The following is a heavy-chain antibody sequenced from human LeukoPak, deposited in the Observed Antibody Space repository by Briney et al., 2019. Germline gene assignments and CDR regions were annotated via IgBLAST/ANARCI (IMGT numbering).Heavy chain of an antibody. CDR1: GFTFSSYG. Sequence: AGRSLRLSCAASGFTFSSYGMHWVRQAPGKGLEWVAGIWYDGSNKYYADSVKGRFTISRDNSKNTLYLQMNSLRAEDTAVYYCARDSKYQLPYYFDYWGHGTLVTVSS. J-gene: IGHJ4*01. CDR2: IWYDGSNK. V-gene: IGHV3-33*01. D-gene: IGHD2-2*01. CDR3: ARDSKYQLPYYFDY.